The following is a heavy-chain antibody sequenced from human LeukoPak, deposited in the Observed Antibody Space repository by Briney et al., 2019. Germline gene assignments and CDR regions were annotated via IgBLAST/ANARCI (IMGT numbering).Heavy chain of an antibody. Sequence: GGSLRLSCAASGFTFSSYWMSWVRQAPGKGLEWVANIKQDGSEKYYVDSVKGRFTISRDNAKNSLYLQMNSLRAEDTAVYYCAREKGFYDILTGPEETYYYYGMDVWGQGTTVTVSS. CDR1: GFTFSSYW. CDR2: IKQDGSEK. CDR3: AREKGFYDILTGPEETYYYYGMDV. V-gene: IGHV3-7*01. D-gene: IGHD3-9*01. J-gene: IGHJ6*02.